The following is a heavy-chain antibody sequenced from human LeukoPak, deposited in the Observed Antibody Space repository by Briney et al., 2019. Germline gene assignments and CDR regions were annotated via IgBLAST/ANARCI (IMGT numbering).Heavy chain of an antibody. J-gene: IGHJ3*02. CDR1: GGSFSGYY. Sequence: SETLSLTCAVYGGSFSGYYWSWIRQPPGKGLEWIGEINHSGSTNYNPSLKSRVTISVDTSKNQFSLKLSSVTAADTAVYYCARPGLYYYDSSGQNAFDIWGQGTMVTVSS. CDR3: ARPGLYYYDSSGQNAFDI. D-gene: IGHD3-22*01. V-gene: IGHV4-34*01. CDR2: INHSGST.